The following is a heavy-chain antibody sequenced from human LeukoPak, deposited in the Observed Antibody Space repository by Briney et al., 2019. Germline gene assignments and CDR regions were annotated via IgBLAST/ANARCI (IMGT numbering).Heavy chain of an antibody. Sequence: SETLSLTCTVSGASISSDYWSWIRQPAGKGLEWIGRVYPTGSTNFSPSLKNRVTMSIDTSKNQFSLNLSSVAAADTAVYYCARLGGTNWYNWFDPWGQGTLVTVSS. CDR2: VYPTGST. J-gene: IGHJ5*02. D-gene: IGHD1-1*01. CDR3: ARLGGTNWYNWFDP. CDR1: GASISSDY. V-gene: IGHV4-4*07.